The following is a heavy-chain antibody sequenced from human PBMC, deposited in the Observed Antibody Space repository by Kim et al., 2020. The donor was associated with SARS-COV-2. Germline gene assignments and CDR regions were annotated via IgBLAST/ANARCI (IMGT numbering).Heavy chain of an antibody. J-gene: IGHJ5*02. Sequence: SETLSLTCVVSGASISSRSCWSWVRQPPGKGLEWIGEVDHSGTTSYNVSLKSRVTISVDKSKNQFSLRLNSVIAADTAVYYCARGFSSAWTLRAWFDPWG. V-gene: IGHV4-4*02. CDR3: ARGFSSAWTLRAWFDP. CDR1: GASISSRSC. D-gene: IGHD3-22*01. CDR2: VDHSGTT.